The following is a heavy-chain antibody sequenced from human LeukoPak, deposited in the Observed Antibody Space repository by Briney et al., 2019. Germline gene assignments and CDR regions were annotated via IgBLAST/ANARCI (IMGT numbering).Heavy chain of an antibody. J-gene: IGHJ4*02. CDR2: IKQDGSEK. CDR3: ARDVLGYIVATSPFDY. Sequence: GGSLRLSCAASGFTFSSYWMSWVRQAPGKGLEWVANIKQDGSEKYYVDSVKGRFTISRDNAKNSLYLQMNSLRAGDTAVYYCARDVLGYIVATSPFDYWGQGTLVTVSS. V-gene: IGHV3-7*01. D-gene: IGHD5-12*01. CDR1: GFTFSSYW.